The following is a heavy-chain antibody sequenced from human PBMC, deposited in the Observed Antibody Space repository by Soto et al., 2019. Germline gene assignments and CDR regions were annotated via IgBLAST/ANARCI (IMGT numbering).Heavy chain of an antibody. D-gene: IGHD3-10*02. CDR2: IIPVFGTT. J-gene: IGHJ4*02. CDR1: GGLFSSFA. Sequence: QEQLVQSGAEVKKPGSSVTVSYKDSGGLFSSFAISWVRQAPGQGLEWMGGIIPVFGTTNYAKKFQGRVTITADESTNTAYMALSGLTSDDTAMYYCARGGGPYVWFNEFWGQGTQVTVSS. CDR3: ARGGGPYVWFNEF. V-gene: IGHV1-69*01.